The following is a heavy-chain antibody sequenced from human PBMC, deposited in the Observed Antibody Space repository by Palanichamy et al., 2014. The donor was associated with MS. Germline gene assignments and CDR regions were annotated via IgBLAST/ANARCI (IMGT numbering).Heavy chain of an antibody. D-gene: IGHD4-11*01. CDR1: GFTFSSYA. CDR3: AKDEVSDYSMSYYYGMDV. V-gene: IGHV3-23*01. J-gene: IGHJ6*02. Sequence: EVQLLESGGGLVQPGGSLRLSCAASGFTFSSYAMSWVRQAPGKGLEWVSAISGSGGSTYYADSVKGRFTISRDNSKNTLYLQMNGLRAEDTAVYYCAKDEVSDYSMSYYYGMDVWGQGTTVTVSS. CDR2: ISGSGGST.